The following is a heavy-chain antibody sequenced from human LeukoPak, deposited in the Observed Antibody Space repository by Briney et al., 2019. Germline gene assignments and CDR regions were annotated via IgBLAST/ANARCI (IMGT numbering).Heavy chain of an antibody. D-gene: IGHD4-23*01. CDR2: ISGGGGST. J-gene: IGHJ3*02. Sequence: GGSLRLSCAASGFTFDDYVMHWVRQAPGKGLEWVSLISGGGGSTYYADSVKGRFTISRDNSKNSLYLQMNSLRTEDTDLYYCAKDPAYGGDDAFDIWGQGTMVTVSS. CDR1: GFTFDDYV. V-gene: IGHV3-43*02. CDR3: AKDPAYGGDDAFDI.